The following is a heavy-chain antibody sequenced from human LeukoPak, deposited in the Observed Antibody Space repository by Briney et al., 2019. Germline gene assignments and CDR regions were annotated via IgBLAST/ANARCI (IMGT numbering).Heavy chain of an antibody. Sequence: SETLSLTCTVSGGSISSSSYYWGWIRQPSGKGLEWIGSIYYSGSTYYNPSLKSRVTISVDTSKNQFSLKLSSVTAADTAVYYCARLSSSGWQFDYWGQGTLVTVSS. CDR2: IYYSGST. CDR3: ARLSSSGWQFDY. CDR1: GGSISSSSYY. D-gene: IGHD6-19*01. J-gene: IGHJ4*02. V-gene: IGHV4-39*01.